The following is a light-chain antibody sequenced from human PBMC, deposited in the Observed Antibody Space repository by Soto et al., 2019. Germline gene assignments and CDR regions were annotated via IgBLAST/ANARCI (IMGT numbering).Light chain of an antibody. Sequence: DIQMTQSPSTLSGSVGDRVTITCRASQTISSWLAWYQQKPGKAPKLLIYAASSLQSGVPSRFSGSGSGTDFTLTIGSLQPEDFATYYCQQSYSTFRTFGQGTKVDIK. CDR1: QTISSW. J-gene: IGKJ1*01. V-gene: IGKV1-39*01. CDR3: QQSYSTFRT. CDR2: AAS.